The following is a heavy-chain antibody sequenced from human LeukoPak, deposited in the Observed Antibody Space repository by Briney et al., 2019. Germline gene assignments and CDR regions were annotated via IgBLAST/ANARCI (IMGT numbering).Heavy chain of an antibody. Sequence: ASVKVSCKVSGYSLTELSMHWARQSLGKGLEWMGAFDPGDAETIYAQNFQGRVTLTEDTSTDTAYMELTSLRAEDTALYYCATFVPYSDNSDFYIHAFHIWGRGTMVTVSS. CDR3: ATFVPYSDNSDFYIHAFHI. D-gene: IGHD3-22*01. V-gene: IGHV1-24*01. J-gene: IGHJ3*02. CDR1: GYSLTELS. CDR2: FDPGDAET.